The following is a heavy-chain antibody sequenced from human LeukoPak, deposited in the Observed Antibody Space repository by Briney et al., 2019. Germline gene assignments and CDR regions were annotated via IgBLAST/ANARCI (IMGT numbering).Heavy chain of an antibody. CDR3: ASHPVKEYPSYSR. CDR1: GYTFTGYY. CDR2: INPNSGGT. D-gene: IGHD2-2*01. V-gene: IGHV1-2*02. Sequence: GASVKVSCKASGYTFTGYYMHWVRQAPGQGLEWMGWINPNSGGTNYAQKFQGRVTMTRDTSISTAYMELSRLRSEDTAVYYCASHPVKEYPSYSRWGQGTLVTVSS. J-gene: IGHJ4*02.